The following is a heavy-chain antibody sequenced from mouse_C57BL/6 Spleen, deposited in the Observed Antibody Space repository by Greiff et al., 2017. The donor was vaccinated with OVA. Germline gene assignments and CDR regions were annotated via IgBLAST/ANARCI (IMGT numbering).Heavy chain of an antibody. CDR1: GYTFTDYE. J-gene: IGHJ3*01. D-gene: IGHD4-1*01. CDR2: IDPETGGT. Sequence: QVQLKESGAELVRPGASVTLSCKASGYTFTDYEMHWVKQTPVHGLEWIGAIDPETGGTAYNQKFKGKAILTADKSSSTAYMELRSLTSEDSAVYYCTRMLTGTTWFAYWGQGTLVTGSA. V-gene: IGHV1-15*01. CDR3: TRMLTGTTWFAY.